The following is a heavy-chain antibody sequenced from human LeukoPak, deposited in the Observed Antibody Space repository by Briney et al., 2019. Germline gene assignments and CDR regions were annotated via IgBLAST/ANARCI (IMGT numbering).Heavy chain of an antibody. V-gene: IGHV1-69*05. CDR3: VGHSSGYDPSKIRFDY. Sequence: GSSVEVSCKASGGTFSSYAISWVRQAPGQGLEWMGGIIPIFGTANYAQKFQGRVTITTDESTSTAYMELSSLRSEDTAVYYCVGHSSGYDPSKIRFDYWGQGTLVTVSS. J-gene: IGHJ4*02. CDR2: IIPIFGTA. D-gene: IGHD3-22*01. CDR1: GGTFSSYA.